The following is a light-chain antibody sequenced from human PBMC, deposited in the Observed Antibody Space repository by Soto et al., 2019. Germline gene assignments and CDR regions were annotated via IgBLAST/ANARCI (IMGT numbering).Light chain of an antibody. CDR3: QQYNGYRWT. CDR1: QSISNW. CDR2: KAS. J-gene: IGKJ1*01. Sequence: DIQMTQSPSTLSASVGDRVTITCRACQSISNWLAWYQQKPGKAPKILIYKASSLESGVPSRFSGSGSGTEFTLTISSLQPADSATYYCQQYNGYRWTFGQGTKVDIK. V-gene: IGKV1-5*03.